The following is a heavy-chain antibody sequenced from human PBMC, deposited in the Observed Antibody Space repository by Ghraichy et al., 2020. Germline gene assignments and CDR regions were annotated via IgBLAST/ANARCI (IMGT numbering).Heavy chain of an antibody. CDR2: MNPSSGNT. CDR1: TYNVSTYD. D-gene: IGHD2-2*01. CDR3: ARAIRYQMLSEY. Sequence: ASVKVSCKTGTYNVSTYDITEELQSTRQGLEWMGWMNPSSGNTGYAQSFQGRVTFTRDTSTNTAYMEIISLRSEDTAVYYCARAIRYQMLSEYWGPGTLVTVSS. V-gene: IGHV1-8*03. J-gene: IGHJ4*02.